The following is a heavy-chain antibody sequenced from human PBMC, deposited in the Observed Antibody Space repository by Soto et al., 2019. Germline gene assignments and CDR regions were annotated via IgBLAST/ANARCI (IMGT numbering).Heavy chain of an antibody. J-gene: IGHJ4*02. CDR1: GDSIRSYY. CDR3: ARDRAYYESSGLYFDY. CDR2: IYDSGST. Sequence: SETLSLTGTVSGDSIRSYYWSWIRQPPGKGLEWIGYIYDSGSTNYNPSLKSRVTISVDTSKSQFSLKLSSVTAADTAVYYCARDRAYYESSGLYFDYWGQGTLVTVSS. D-gene: IGHD3-22*01. V-gene: IGHV4-59*01.